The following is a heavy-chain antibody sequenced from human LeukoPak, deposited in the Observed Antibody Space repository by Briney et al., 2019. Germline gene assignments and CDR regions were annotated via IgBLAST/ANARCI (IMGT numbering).Heavy chain of an antibody. CDR1: GFTFSSYS. J-gene: IGHJ4*02. V-gene: IGHV3-21*01. CDR3: ARGGCSSTSCLLDC. D-gene: IGHD2-2*01. Sequence: GGSLRLSCAASGFTFSSYSMNWVRQAPGKGLEWVSSISRSSYIYYADSVKGRFSISRDNAKNSLYLQMNSLRAEDTAVYYCARGGCSSTSCLLDCWGQGTLVTVSS. CDR2: ISRSSYI.